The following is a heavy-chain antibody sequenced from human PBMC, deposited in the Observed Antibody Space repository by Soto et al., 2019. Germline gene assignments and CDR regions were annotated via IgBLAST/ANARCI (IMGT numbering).Heavy chain of an antibody. Sequence: GGSLRLSCTAAGFTFTSYSMNWVRQAPGKGLEWVSSISSTTNYINYGDSMKGRFTIFRDDAKNSLSLEMNSLRAEDTAVYYCARESEDLTSNLDYWGQGTLVTVSS. CDR3: ARESEDLTSNLDY. J-gene: IGHJ4*02. V-gene: IGHV3-21*06. CDR2: ISSTTNYI. CDR1: GFTFTSYS.